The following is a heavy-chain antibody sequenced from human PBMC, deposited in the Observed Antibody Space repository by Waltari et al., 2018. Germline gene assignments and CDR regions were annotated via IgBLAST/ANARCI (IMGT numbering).Heavy chain of an antibody. D-gene: IGHD5-18*01. CDR1: GFTFSSYW. V-gene: IGHV4-59*01. CDR3: ARAWGSYGYEFLDFDL. J-gene: IGHJ2*01. CDR2: IYYSGST. Sequence: VQLVESGGGLVQPGGSLRLSCAASGFTFSSYWMHWVRQAPGKGLEWIGYIYYSGSTNYNPSLKSRVTISVDTSKNQFSLKLSSVTAADTAVYYCARAWGSYGYEFLDFDLWGRGTLVTVSS.